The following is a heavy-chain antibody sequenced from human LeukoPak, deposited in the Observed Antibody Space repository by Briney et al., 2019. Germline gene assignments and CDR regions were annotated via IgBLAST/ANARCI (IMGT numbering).Heavy chain of an antibody. Sequence: SETLSLTCTVSGGSVSSTEFYWGWIRQPPGKGLQWIGNIYYTGSTYYNPSLNSRVTMSVDTSQNRFSLKMTSVTAADTAVHYCARLSKGRYFDYIFDYWGQGTLVTVSS. CDR2: IYYTGST. V-gene: IGHV4-39*01. CDR1: GGSVSSTEFY. D-gene: IGHD3-9*01. CDR3: ARLSKGRYFDYIFDY. J-gene: IGHJ4*02.